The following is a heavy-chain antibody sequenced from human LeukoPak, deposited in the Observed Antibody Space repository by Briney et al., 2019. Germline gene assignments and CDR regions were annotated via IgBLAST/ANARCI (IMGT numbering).Heavy chain of an antibody. D-gene: IGHD1-26*01. CDR3: GRHWGDTNWFDP. CDR2: IYHSGST. J-gene: IGHJ5*02. CDR1: GGSFSGYY. V-gene: IGHV4-38-2*01. Sequence: KPSETLSLTCAVYGGSFSGYYWGWIRQPPGKGLEWIGSIYHSGSTYYNPSLKSRVTISVDTSKNQFSLKLSSVTAADTAVYYCGRHWGDTNWFDPWGQGTLVTVSS.